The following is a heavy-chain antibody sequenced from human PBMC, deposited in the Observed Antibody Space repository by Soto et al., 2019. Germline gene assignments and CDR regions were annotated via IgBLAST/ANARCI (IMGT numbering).Heavy chain of an antibody. CDR3: ATDWYGEKFDY. V-gene: IGHV3-48*01. CDR2: ISSSGRTI. CDR1: GFTFSSYS. J-gene: IGHJ4*02. D-gene: IGHD3-10*01. Sequence: EVQLVESGGGLVQPGGSLRLSCAASGFTFSSYSMNWVRQAPGKGLEWVSFISSSGRTIYDADSVKGRFTISRDNAKNSLYLQMISLRAEDTAVYYCATDWYGEKFDYWGQGIPVTVSS.